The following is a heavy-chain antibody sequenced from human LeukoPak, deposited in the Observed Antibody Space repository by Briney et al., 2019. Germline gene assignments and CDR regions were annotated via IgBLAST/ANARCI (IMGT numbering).Heavy chain of an antibody. Sequence: SETLSLTCTVSGGSISSYYWSWIRQPPGKGLEWIGYVYYSGSTNYNPSLKSRVTISVDTSKNQFSLKLSSVTAADTAVYYCTRGRGYSYGPPFDYWGQGTLVTVSS. J-gene: IGHJ4*02. V-gene: IGHV4-59*01. D-gene: IGHD5-18*01. CDR1: GGSISSYY. CDR3: TRGRGYSYGPPFDY. CDR2: VYYSGST.